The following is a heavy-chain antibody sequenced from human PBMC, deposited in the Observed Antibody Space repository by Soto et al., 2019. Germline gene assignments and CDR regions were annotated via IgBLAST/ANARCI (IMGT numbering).Heavy chain of an antibody. J-gene: IGHJ4*02. CDR3: ARASRAWRPHCSSTSCYATEYSSSCFDY. CDR2: IYYSGST. Sequence: PSETLSLTCTVSGGSISSSSYYWGWIRQPPGKGLEWIGSIYYSGSTYYNPSLKSRVTISVDTSKNQFSLKLSSVTAADTAVYYCARASRAWRPHCSSTSCYATEYSSSCFDYWGQGTLVTVSS. D-gene: IGHD2-2*01. V-gene: IGHV4-39*01. CDR1: GGSISSSSYY.